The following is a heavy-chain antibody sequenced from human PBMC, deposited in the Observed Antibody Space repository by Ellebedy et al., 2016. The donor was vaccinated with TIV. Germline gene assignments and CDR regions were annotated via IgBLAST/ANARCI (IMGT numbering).Heavy chain of an antibody. V-gene: IGHV3-21*04. CDR1: GFPISTYT. CDR2: ISSSTGAI. Sequence: GESLKISCAASGFPISTYTIHWVRQAPGKGLEWVSSISSSTGAIYYAGSVQGRFTLSSDNSKNTLYLQMNSLRPEDTAVSYFASARYHYYVGNTIFAYWGQGTLVTVSS. CDR3: ASARYHYYVGNTIFAY. D-gene: IGHD3-10*02. J-gene: IGHJ4*02.